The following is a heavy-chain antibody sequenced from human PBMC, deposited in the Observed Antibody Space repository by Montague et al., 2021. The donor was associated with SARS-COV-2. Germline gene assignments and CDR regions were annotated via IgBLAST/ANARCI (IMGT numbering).Heavy chain of an antibody. CDR3: VRGIEATGSYDY. CDR2: TYYRTKWKS. J-gene: IGHJ4*02. Sequence: CAISGDTVVRNSATWKWIRQSQSTGLEGLGRTYYRTKWKSDNARXVKSRIAINPDTSKNQFSLQLSSVTPEDTALYYCVRGIEATGSYDYWGQGTLVTVSS. V-gene: IGHV6-1*01. D-gene: IGHD6-13*01. CDR1: GDTVVRNSAT.